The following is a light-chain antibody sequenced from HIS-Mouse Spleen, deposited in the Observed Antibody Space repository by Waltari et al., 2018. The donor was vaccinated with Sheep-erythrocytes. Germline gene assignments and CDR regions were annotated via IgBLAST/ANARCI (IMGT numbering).Light chain of an antibody. V-gene: IGLV2-11*01. J-gene: IGLJ2*01. CDR3: CSYAGSYTLV. Sequence: QSALTQPRSASGPPGQSVTISCTGTPSDVGAYNYVPWYQQHPGKAPKLMIYDVSKRPSGVPDRFSGSKSGNTASLTISGLQAEDEADYYCCSYAGSYTLVFGGGTKLTVL. CDR1: PSDVGAYNY. CDR2: DVS.